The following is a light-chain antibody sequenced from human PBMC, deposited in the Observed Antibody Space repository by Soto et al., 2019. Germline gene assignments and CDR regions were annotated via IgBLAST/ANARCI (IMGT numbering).Light chain of an antibody. CDR2: GNS. CDR1: RSNIGSNP. J-gene: IGLJ1*01. Sequence: QSVLTQPPSASGTPGQSVTISCSGSRSNIGSNPVNWYQQLPGTAPKLLIYGNSNRPSGVPDRFSGSKSGTSASLAITGLQAEDEADYYCQSYDSSLSGRVFGTGTKVTVL. V-gene: IGLV1-40*01. CDR3: QSYDSSLSGRV.